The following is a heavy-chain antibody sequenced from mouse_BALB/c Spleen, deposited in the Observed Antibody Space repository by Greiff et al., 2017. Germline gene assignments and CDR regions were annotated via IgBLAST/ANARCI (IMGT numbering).Heavy chain of an antibody. D-gene: IGHD2-2*01. CDR2: ISSGGGST. Sequence: EVQGVESGGGLVKPGGSLKLSCAASGFAFSSYDMSWVRQTPEKRLEWVAYISSGGGSTYYPDTVKGRFTISRDNAKNTLYLQMSSLKSEDTAMYYCARPKDGYAQAWFAYWGQGTLVTVSA. CDR1: GFAFSSYD. J-gene: IGHJ3*01. CDR3: ARPKDGYAQAWFAY. V-gene: IGHV5-12-1*01.